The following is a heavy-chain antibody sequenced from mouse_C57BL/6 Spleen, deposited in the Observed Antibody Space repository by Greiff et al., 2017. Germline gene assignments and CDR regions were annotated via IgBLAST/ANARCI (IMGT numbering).Heavy chain of an antibody. D-gene: IGHD2-3*01. J-gene: IGHJ4*01. CDR3: ARSINAMDY. CDR1: GYTFTDYY. CDR2: INPYNGGT. Sequence: VHVKQSGPVLVKPGASVKMSCKASGYTFTDYYMNWVKQSHGKSLEWIGVINPYNGGTSYNQKFKGKATLTVDKSSSTAYMELNSLTSEDSAVYYCARSINAMDYWGQGTSVTVSS. V-gene: IGHV1-19*01.